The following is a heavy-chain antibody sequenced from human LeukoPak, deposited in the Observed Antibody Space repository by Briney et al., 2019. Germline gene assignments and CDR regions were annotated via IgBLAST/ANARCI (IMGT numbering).Heavy chain of an antibody. CDR2: IYYSGST. V-gene: IGHV4-59*12. D-gene: IGHD3-22*01. CDR3: AGTYYYDSSGYSKWVY. J-gene: IGHJ4*02. Sequence: PSETLSLTCTVSGGSISSYYWSWIRQPPGKGLEWIGYIYYSGSTNYNPSLKSRVTMSVDTSKNQFSLKLSSVTAADTAVYYCAGTYYYDSSGYSKWVYWGQGTLVTVSS. CDR1: GGSISSYY.